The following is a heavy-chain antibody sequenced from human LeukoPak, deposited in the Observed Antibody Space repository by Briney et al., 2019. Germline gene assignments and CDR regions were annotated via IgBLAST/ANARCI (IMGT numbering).Heavy chain of an antibody. D-gene: IGHD3-10*01. J-gene: IGHJ4*02. CDR3: AKSQLWFGELLSLYFDY. CDR2: IRYDGSNK. Sequence: PGGSLRLSCAASGFTFRSYGMHCVRQAPGKGREGGAFIRYDGSNKYYADSVKGRFTISRDNSKNTLYLQMNSLRAEDTAVYYCAKSQLWFGELLSLYFDYWGQGTLVTVSS. CDR1: GFTFRSYG. V-gene: IGHV3-30*02.